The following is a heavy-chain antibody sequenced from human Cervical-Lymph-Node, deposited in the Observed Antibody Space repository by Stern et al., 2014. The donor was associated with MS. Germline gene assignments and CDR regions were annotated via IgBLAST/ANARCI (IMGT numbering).Heavy chain of an antibody. J-gene: IGHJ4*02. CDR2: IYPGDSDT. V-gene: IGHV5-51*03. CDR3: VRTFDSNGYSYLLY. CDR1: GYMFTNYW. Sequence: VQLVQSGAEVGKPGESLKISCQGSGYMFTNYWIAWVRQMPGKGLEWMGIIYPGDSDTRYSPSFQGQVTFSADKSINSAYLQWSSLKASDTAVYYCVRTFDSNGYSYLLYWGQGTLVTVSS. D-gene: IGHD3-22*01.